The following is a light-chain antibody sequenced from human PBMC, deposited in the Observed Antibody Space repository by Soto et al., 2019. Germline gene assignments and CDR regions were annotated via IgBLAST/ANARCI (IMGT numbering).Light chain of an antibody. V-gene: IGLV2-8*01. CDR3: KSYRVSNPYV. CDR1: KNDIGVYDF. CDR2: EVV. Sequence: HYALTQPPSASGSPGQSVTISCTGTKNDIGVYDFVSWYQHHPGKAPRLIIYEVVQRPSGVPDRFSGSKSGNTASLTVSGLQSAVYAHYFCKSYRVSNPYVFGSGSRVT. J-gene: IGLJ1*01.